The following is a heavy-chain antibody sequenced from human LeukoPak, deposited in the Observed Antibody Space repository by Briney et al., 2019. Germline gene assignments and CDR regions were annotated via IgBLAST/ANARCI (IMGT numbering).Heavy chain of an antibody. CDR2: MNPNSGNT. Sequence: ASVKVSCKASGYTFTSYDINWVRQATGQGLEWMGWMNPNSGNTGYAQKFQGRVTMTRNTSISTAYMELSSLRSEDTAVYYCAKTPKYDFWSGYYPDYWGQGTLVTVSS. D-gene: IGHD3-3*01. J-gene: IGHJ4*02. CDR3: AKTPKYDFWSGYYPDY. V-gene: IGHV1-8*01. CDR1: GYTFTSYD.